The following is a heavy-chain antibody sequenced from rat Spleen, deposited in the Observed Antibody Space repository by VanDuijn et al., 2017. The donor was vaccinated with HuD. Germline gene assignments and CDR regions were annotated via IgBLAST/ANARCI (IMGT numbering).Heavy chain of an antibody. CDR3: ARSIYYYGSYVMDA. J-gene: IGHJ4*01. V-gene: IGHV3-3*01. Sequence: EVQLQESGPXXVKPSQXXXLTXXVTXXXIIXXXRXXXIRXXQGSQMEWMGYINSAGSTDYNPSLKSRISITSDTSKNLFFLQVNSVTTEDTATYYCARSIYYYGSYVMDAWGQGASVTVSS. CDR1: XXXIIXXXR. D-gene: IGHD1-2*01. CDR2: INSAGST.